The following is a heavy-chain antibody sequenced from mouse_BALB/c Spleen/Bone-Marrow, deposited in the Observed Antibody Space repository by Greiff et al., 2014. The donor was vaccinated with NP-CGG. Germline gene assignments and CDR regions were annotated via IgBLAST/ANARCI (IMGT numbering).Heavy chain of an antibody. V-gene: IGHV1-12*01. CDR3: ARSEYGNYPWFAY. J-gene: IGHJ3*01. Sequence: QVQLKQSGAELVKPGASVKMSCKASGYTFTSYNMHWLKQTPGQGLEWIGAFYPGNGDTSYNQKFKGKATLTADKSSSTVYMQLSSLTFEDSAVYYCARSEYGNYPWFAYWGHGTLVTVSA. CDR1: GYTFTSYN. CDR2: FYPGNGDT. D-gene: IGHD2-1*01.